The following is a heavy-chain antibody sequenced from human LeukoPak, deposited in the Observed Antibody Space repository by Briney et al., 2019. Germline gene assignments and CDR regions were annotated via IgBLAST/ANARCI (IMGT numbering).Heavy chain of an antibody. CDR3: VRGSTLRHYQY. CDR2: IYYSGST. Sequence: SETLSLTCTVSGGSISSSTYYWGWIRRPPGKGLEWIGSIYYSGSTYYNPSLKSRTTVSVDTSKNQFSLKLSSVTAADTAVYYCVRGSTLRHYQYWGQGTLVTVSS. V-gene: IGHV4-39*01. CDR1: GGSISSSTYY. J-gene: IGHJ4*02. D-gene: IGHD3-16*01.